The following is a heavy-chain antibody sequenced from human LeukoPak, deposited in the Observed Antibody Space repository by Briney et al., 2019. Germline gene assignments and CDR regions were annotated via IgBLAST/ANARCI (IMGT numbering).Heavy chain of an antibody. CDR3: AKDREGSGNYYPDY. D-gene: IGHD1-26*01. V-gene: IGHV3-23*01. J-gene: IGHJ4*02. Sequence: PGGSLRLSCAASGFTFSSYWMHWVRQAPGKGLEWVSVISGSGGSTYYADSVKGRFTISRDNSKNMLYLQMNSLRAEDTAVYYCAKDREGSGNYYPDYWGQGTLVTVSS. CDR1: GFTFSSYW. CDR2: ISGSGGST.